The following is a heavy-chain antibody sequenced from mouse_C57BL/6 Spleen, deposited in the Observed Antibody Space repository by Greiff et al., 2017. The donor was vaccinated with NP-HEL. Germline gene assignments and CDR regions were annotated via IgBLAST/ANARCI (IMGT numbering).Heavy chain of an antibody. V-gene: IGHV2-2*01. CDR1: GFSLTSYG. CDR2: IWSGGST. CDR3: ARGDYYDYDSGYFDY. Sequence: QVQLKESGPGLVQPSQSLSITCTVSGFSLTSYGVHWVRQSPGKGLEWLGVIWSGGSTDYTAAFISRLSISKDNSKSQVFFKMNSLQADDTAIYYCARGDYYDYDSGYFDYWGQGTTLTVSS. J-gene: IGHJ2*01. D-gene: IGHD2-4*01.